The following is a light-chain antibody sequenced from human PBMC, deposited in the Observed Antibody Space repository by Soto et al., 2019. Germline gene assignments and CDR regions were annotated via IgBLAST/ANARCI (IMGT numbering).Light chain of an antibody. J-gene: IGKJ3*01. V-gene: IGKV3-20*01. CDR3: QQYDGAPLT. CDR1: QTLSINS. CDR2: AAS. Sequence: EIVLTQSPDTLSLSPGERATLFCRASQTLSINSLAWYQQKPVQAPRLLIYAASTRDTGIPDRFNGSGSGTDFALTINRLEPEDFAVYYCQQYDGAPLTFGPGTKVDIK.